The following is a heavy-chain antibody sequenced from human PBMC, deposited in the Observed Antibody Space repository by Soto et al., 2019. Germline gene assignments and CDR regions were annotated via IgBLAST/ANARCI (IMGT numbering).Heavy chain of an antibody. CDR1: GYTFTSYG. Sequence: QVQLVQSGTEVTKPGASVNVSCKAFGYTFTSYGFSWVRQVPGQGLEWLGWISAFNGATQYAQTMKGRLTVTTDTSTTTVHMELRSLTPAYSAVYYCAREAGWQRMVPYDWGQGTLVTVS. CDR2: ISAFNGAT. D-gene: IGHD6-25*01. CDR3: AREAGWQRMVPYD. V-gene: IGHV1-18*04. J-gene: IGHJ4*02.